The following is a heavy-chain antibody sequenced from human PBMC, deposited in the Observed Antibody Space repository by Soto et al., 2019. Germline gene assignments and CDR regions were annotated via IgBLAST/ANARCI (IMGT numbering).Heavy chain of an antibody. Sequence: QVQLVESGGGLVKPVGSLRLSCAASGFTFSDYYMSWIRQAPGKGLEWVSYISSSGSTIYYADSVKGRFTISRDNAMNSLYLQMHSLRAEDTAVYYCARVGAAGPSYYYYYMDVWGKGTTVTVSS. CDR2: ISSSGSTI. J-gene: IGHJ6*03. CDR3: ARVGAAGPSYYYYYMDV. V-gene: IGHV3-11*01. CDR1: GFTFSDYY. D-gene: IGHD6-13*01.